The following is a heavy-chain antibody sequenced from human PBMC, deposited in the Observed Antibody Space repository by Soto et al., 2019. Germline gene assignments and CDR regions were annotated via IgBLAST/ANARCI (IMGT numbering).Heavy chain of an antibody. V-gene: IGHV4-59*01. Sequence: SETLSLTCTVSGASISSYYWSWIRQPPGKGLEWIGYIYYSGSTNYNPSLKSRVTISVDTSKNQFSLKLSSVTAADTAMYYCARDTTPSLWGQGTLVTVSS. CDR1: GASISSYY. CDR3: ARDTTPSL. CDR2: IYYSGST. D-gene: IGHD1-1*01. J-gene: IGHJ4*02.